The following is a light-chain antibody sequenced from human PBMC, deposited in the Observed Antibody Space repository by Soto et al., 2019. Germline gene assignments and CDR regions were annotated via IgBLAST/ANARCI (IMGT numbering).Light chain of an antibody. CDR2: AAS. CDR1: QSISSY. Sequence: DIQMTQSPSSLSASVGDRVTITCRASQSISSYLNWYQQKPGIAPKLVIYAASSLQSGVPSSFSGSGSGTDFTLTISSLQPEDFATYYCQQSYSTLWTFGQGTKVEIK. CDR3: QQSYSTLWT. V-gene: IGKV1-39*01. J-gene: IGKJ1*01.